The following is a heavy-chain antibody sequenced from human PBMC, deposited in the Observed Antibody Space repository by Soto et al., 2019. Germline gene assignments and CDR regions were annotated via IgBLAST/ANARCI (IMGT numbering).Heavy chain of an antibody. V-gene: IGHV6-1*01. CDR3: ARGYVRLWFGELPLGMDV. D-gene: IGHD3-10*01. CDR2: TYYRSKWYN. Sequence: QVQLQQSGPGLVKPSQTLSLTCAISGDSVSSNSAAWNWLRQSPSRGLEWLGRTYYRSKWYNDYAPSVKSQITINPDTSRNQFSLQLNSVTPEDTAVYYCARGYVRLWFGELPLGMDVWGQGTTVTVSS. J-gene: IGHJ6*02. CDR1: GDSVSSNSAA.